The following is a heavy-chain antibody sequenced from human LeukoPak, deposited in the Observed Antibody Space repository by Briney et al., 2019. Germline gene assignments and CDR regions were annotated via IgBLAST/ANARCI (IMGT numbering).Heavy chain of an antibody. V-gene: IGHV3-48*01. CDR2: ISSTSNTI. D-gene: IGHD6-13*01. Sequence: GRSLRLSCAASGFTFSTFSMGWVRQAPGRGLQWLSYISSTSNTIYYADSLKGRFTISRDNAKNSLYLQIDSVSVDDPAVYYCARMGIAAAGVDYWGQGTLVTVSS. CDR3: ARMGIAAAGVDY. CDR1: GFTFSTFS. J-gene: IGHJ4*02.